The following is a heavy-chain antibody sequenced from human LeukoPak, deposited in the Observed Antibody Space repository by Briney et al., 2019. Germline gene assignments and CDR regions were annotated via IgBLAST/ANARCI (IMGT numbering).Heavy chain of an antibody. CDR1: GGSISSSSYY. CDR3: ARDGNQYYYDSSGYDDP. Sequence: SETLSLTCTVSGGSISSSSYYWGWIRQPPGKGLEWIGSIYYSGSTYYNPSLKSRVTISVDTSKNQFSLKLSSVTAADTAVYYCARDGNQYYYDSSGYDDPWGQGTLVTVSS. V-gene: IGHV4-39*07. D-gene: IGHD3-22*01. J-gene: IGHJ5*02. CDR2: IYYSGST.